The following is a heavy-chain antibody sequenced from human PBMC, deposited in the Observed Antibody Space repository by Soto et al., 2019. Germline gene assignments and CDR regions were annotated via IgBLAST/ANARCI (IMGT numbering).Heavy chain of an antibody. CDR2: VNNQGSDT. Sequence: GGSLRLSCAASGFNFNDYWMHWVRQVPGKELVWVSRVNNQGSDTAYTDSVKGRFTISRDNAKNTLYLQMNSLRVEDSAVYYCARDGCSSTSCYGERFDQWGQGTLVTVSS. J-gene: IGHJ4*02. CDR1: GFNFNDYW. D-gene: IGHD2-2*01. CDR3: ARDGCSSTSCYGERFDQ. V-gene: IGHV3-74*01.